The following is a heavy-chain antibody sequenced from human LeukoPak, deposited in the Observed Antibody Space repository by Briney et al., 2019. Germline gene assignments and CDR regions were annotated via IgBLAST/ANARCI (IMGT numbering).Heavy chain of an antibody. V-gene: IGHV3-23*01. J-gene: IGHJ4*02. CDR2: ISGSGRTT. Sequence: GGSLRLSCAASGFTFSSYDMNWVRQTPGKGLEWVSTISGSGRTTYYADSVKGRFTISRDNSKTTLYLQMNTLRTEDTAVYYCAKDLRGSGWYFDYWGQGTLVAVSS. CDR3: AKDLRGSGWYFDY. CDR1: GFTFSSYD. D-gene: IGHD6-19*01.